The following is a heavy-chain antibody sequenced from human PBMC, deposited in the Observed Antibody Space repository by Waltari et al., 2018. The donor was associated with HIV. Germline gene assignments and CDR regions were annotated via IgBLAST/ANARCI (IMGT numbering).Heavy chain of an antibody. V-gene: IGHV3-21*01. Sequence: EVQLVESGGGLVKPGGSLRLSCAASGFTFSSYSMNWVRQAPGTGLEWVSSISSSSSYIYYADAVKGRFTISRDNAKNSLYLQMNSLRAEDTAVYYCARDQEEYSYGSNHDAFDIWGQGTMVTVSS. J-gene: IGHJ3*02. CDR1: GFTFSSYS. D-gene: IGHD5-18*01. CDR3: ARDQEEYSYGSNHDAFDI. CDR2: ISSSSSYI.